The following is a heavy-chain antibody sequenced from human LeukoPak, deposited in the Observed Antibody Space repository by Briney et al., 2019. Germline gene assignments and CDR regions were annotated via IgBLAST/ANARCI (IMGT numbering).Heavy chain of an antibody. J-gene: IGHJ3*01. D-gene: IGHD3-16*01. CDR3: ARVRGGNWYAFDL. CDR1: GFTVNTHY. V-gene: IGHV3-72*01. CDR2: IKNKANEYAT. Sequence: GGSLRLSCTASGFTVNTHYMSWVRQAPGKGLEWVGRIKNKANEYATEYAASVRGRFIISGDDSKNSLYLQMNSLKTDDTAVYYCARVRGGNWYAFDLWGQGTVVSVSS.